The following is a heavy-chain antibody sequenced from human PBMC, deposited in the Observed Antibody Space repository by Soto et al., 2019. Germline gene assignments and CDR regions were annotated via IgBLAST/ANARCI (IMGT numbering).Heavy chain of an antibody. J-gene: IGHJ4*02. Sequence: QLLLQESGPGLVKPSETLTLTCTVSGGSISSSSYYWGWIRQPTEKGLEWIGSIYYSGSTYYNPSLKSRVTISVDTSKNQFSLKLSSVTAADTAVYYCARQGAGQQWPTSCHDYWGQGTLVTVSS. CDR2: IYYSGST. CDR1: GGSISSSSYY. CDR3: ARQGAGQQWPTSCHDY. D-gene: IGHD2-2*01. V-gene: IGHV4-39*01.